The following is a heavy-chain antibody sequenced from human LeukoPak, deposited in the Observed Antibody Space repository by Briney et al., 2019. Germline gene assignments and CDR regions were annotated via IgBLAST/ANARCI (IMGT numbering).Heavy chain of an antibody. V-gene: IGHV4-34*01. CDR1: GGSFSGYY. CDR2: INHSGST. CDR3: ARYTIFGVVKMGFDY. Sequence: SETLSLTCAVYGGSFSGYYWSWIRQPPGKGLEWIGEINHSGSTYYNPSLKSRVTISVDTSKNQFSLKLSSVTAADTAMYYCARYTIFGVVKMGFDYWGQGTLVTVSS. J-gene: IGHJ4*02. D-gene: IGHD3-3*01.